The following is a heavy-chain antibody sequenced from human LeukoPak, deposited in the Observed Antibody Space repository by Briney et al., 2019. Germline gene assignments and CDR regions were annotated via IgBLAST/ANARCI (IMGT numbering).Heavy chain of an antibody. Sequence: PGGSLRLSCAASGFTFTTYAMAWVRQAPGKGLEWVSAISGSGGSTYYADSVKGRFTISRDNSKNTLHLQMKSLRAEDTALYYCAKDLSYGMDVWGQGTTVTVSS. D-gene: IGHD3-9*01. CDR2: ISGSGGST. J-gene: IGHJ6*02. V-gene: IGHV3-23*01. CDR3: AKDLSYGMDV. CDR1: GFTFTTYA.